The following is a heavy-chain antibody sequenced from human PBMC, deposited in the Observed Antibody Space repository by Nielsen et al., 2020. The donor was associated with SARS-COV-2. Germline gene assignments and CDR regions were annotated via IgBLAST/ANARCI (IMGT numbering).Heavy chain of an antibody. D-gene: IGHD3-9*01. CDR2: VNPNSGGT. CDR3: ARDGEYYDILTGYYYYYGMDV. V-gene: IGHV1-2*06. J-gene: IGHJ6*02. Sequence: WVRQAPGQGLEWMGRVNPNSGGTNYAQKFQGRVTMTTDTSTSTAYMELRSLRSDDTAVYYCARDGEYYDILTGYYYYYGMDVWGQGTTVTVSS.